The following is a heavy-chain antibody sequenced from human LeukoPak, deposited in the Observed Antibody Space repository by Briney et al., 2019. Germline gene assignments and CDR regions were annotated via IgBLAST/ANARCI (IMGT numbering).Heavy chain of an antibody. CDR3: AGSGSYYRLDY. CDR1: GFTFSSYA. V-gene: IGHV3-30-3*01. J-gene: IGHJ4*02. CDR2: ISYDGSNK. Sequence: GGSLRLSCAASGFTFSSYAMHWVRQAPGKGLEWVAVISYDGSNKYYADSVKGRLTISRDNSKNTLYLQMNSLRAEDTAVYYCAGSGSYYRLDYWGQGTLVTVSS. D-gene: IGHD1-26*01.